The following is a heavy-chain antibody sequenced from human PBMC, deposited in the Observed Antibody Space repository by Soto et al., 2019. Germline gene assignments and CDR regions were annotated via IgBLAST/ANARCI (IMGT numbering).Heavy chain of an antibody. CDR2: IYHSGST. CDR1: GYSITNGYY. Sequence: DTLSLTGAVSGYSITNGYYWGWIRQPPGQGLEWIGTIYHSGSTYYNPSLKTRVTISVDTSKNQFSLKLSSVTAADTAVYYCARALYCSGGSCSPLRGMDVWGQGTTVS. V-gene: IGHV4-38-2*01. D-gene: IGHD2-15*01. CDR3: ARALYCSGGSCSPLRGMDV. J-gene: IGHJ6*02.